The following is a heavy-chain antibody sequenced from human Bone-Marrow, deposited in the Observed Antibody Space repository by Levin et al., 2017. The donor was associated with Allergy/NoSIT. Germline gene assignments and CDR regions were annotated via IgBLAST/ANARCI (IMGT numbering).Heavy chain of an antibody. CDR3: ARQYCSSTSCYYPFFDR. D-gene: IGHD2-2*01. Sequence: GGSLRLSCKGSGYSFTNYWIGWVRQMPGKGLEWMGIIYPGDSDTRYSPSFQGQVTMSADKSISTAYLQWSSLKASDTAIYYCARQYCSSTSCYYPFFDRWGQGSLVTVSS. V-gene: IGHV5-51*01. J-gene: IGHJ4*02. CDR1: GYSFTNYW. CDR2: IYPGDSDT.